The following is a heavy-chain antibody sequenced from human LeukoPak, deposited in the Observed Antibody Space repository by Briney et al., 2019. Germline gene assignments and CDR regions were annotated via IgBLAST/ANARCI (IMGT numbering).Heavy chain of an antibody. CDR1: GFTFSSYG. CDR3: ARVGRVSTPRYSDC. J-gene: IGHJ4*02. V-gene: IGHV3-33*01. Sequence: GGSLRLSCAASGFTFSSYGMHWVRQAPGKGLEWVAVIWYDGSNKYYADSVKGRFTISRDNSKNTLYLQMNSLRAEDTAVYYCARVGRVSTPRYSDCWGQGTLVTVSS. CDR2: IWYDGSNK. D-gene: IGHD3-3*01.